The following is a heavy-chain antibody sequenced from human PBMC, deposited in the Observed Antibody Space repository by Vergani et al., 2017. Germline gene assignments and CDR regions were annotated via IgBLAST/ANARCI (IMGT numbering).Heavy chain of an antibody. V-gene: IGHV3-30*18. CDR3: AKEEWGIAAAGATPGFYMDV. D-gene: IGHD6-13*01. CDR2: ISYDGSNK. CDR1: GFTFSSYG. J-gene: IGHJ6*03. Sequence: QVQLVESGGGVVQPGRSLRLSCAASGFTFSSYGMHWVRQAPGKGLEWVAVISYDGSNKYYADSVKGRFTISRDNSKNTLYLQRNSLRAEDTAVYYCAKEEWGIAAAGATPGFYMDVWGKGTTVTVSS.